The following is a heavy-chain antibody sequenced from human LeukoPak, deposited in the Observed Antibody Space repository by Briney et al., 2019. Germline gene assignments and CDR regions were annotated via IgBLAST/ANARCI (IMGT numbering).Heavy chain of an antibody. Sequence: PGGALRLSCAASGVIFSDFYMSWIRQAPGKGLEWVSYISSSTNTIYYADSVKGRFTISRDNAKNSLYLQMNSLRAEDTAVYYCARVSYYPHDAFDIWGQGTMVTVSS. J-gene: IGHJ3*02. V-gene: IGHV3-11*04. CDR2: ISSSTNTI. D-gene: IGHD2-8*01. CDR1: GVIFSDFY. CDR3: ARVSYYPHDAFDI.